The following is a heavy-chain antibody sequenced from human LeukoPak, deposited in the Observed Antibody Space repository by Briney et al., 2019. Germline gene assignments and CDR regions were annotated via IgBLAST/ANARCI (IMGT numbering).Heavy chain of an antibody. V-gene: IGHV3-9*01. Sequence: GGSLRLSCAGSGFIFNNYAMHWVRQPPGKGLEWVSGISWNSGSIDYADSVKGRFTISRDNSKNTLYQQMNSLRAEDTAVYYCLSGVVIIDPIDYWGQGNLVTVSS. CDR2: ISWNSGSI. CDR1: GFIFNNYA. D-gene: IGHD3-3*01. CDR3: LSGVVIIDPIDY. J-gene: IGHJ4*02.